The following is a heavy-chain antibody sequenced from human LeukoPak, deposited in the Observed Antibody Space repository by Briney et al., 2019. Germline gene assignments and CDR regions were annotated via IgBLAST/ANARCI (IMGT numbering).Heavy chain of an antibody. J-gene: IGHJ6*02. CDR3: ARGRYGSGSYTPYYYYYGMDV. V-gene: IGHV4-34*01. CDR2: INHSGST. Sequence: SETLSLTRAVYGGSFSGYYWSWIRQPPGKGLEWIGEINHSGSTNYNPSLKSRVTISVDTSKNQFSLKLSSVTAADTAVYYCARGRYGSGSYTPYYYYYGMDVWGQGTTVTVSS. D-gene: IGHD3-10*01. CDR1: GGSFSGYY.